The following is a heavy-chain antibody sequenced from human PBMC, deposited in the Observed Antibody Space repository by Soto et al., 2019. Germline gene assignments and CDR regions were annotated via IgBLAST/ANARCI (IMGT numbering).Heavy chain of an antibody. J-gene: IGHJ5*02. CDR3: AKGYGSGLNWFDR. V-gene: IGHV3-23*01. CDR2: ISGSDGRT. Sequence: EAQLLESGGGFIQPGGSLRLSCAASGFIFSSYAMSWVRQGPGKGLEWVSGISGSDGRTYYADSVKGRFTISRDNSKNTFYLQMNSLRAEDTAVYYCAKGYGSGLNWFDRWGQGTLVTVSS. D-gene: IGHD3-10*01. CDR1: GFIFSSYA.